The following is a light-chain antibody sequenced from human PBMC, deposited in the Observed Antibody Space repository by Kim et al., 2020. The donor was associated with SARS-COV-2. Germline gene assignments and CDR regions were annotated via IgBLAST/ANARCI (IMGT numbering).Light chain of an antibody. CDR2: DDN. Sequence: QSITISCTGTSSDVGSYNLVSWYQLHPGRAPKLMIYDDNKRPSGVSNRFSGSKSGDTASLTISGLQAEDEADYYCCSYAGSSTYVVFGGGTQLTVL. V-gene: IGLV2-23*01. CDR1: SSDVGSYNL. CDR3: CSYAGSSTYVV. J-gene: IGLJ2*01.